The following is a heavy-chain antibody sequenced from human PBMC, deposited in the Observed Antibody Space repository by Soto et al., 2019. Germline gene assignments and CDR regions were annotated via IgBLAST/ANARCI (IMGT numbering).Heavy chain of an antibody. V-gene: IGHV1-69*13. CDR2: IIPIFGTA. J-gene: IGHJ3*01. D-gene: IGHD3-22*01. CDR1: GGTFSSYA. Sequence: GASVKVSCKASGGTFSSYAISWVRQAPGQGLEWMGGIIPIFGTANYAQKFQGRVTINADEYTSTDYMELSSLRSEDTAVYYCARDLPMMLRNPPLWGQGKMVTVSS. CDR3: ARDLPMMLRNPPL.